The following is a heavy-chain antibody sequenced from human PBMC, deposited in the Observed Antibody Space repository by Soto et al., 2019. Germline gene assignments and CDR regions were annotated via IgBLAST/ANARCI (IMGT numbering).Heavy chain of an antibody. D-gene: IGHD3-16*01. V-gene: IGHV3-11*06. CDR2: ISSSSSYT. J-gene: IGHJ3*02. CDR1: GFTFSDYY. Sequence: GGSLRLSXAASGFTFSDYYMSWIRQAPGKGLEWVSYISSSSSYTNYADSVKGRFTISRDNAKNSLYLQMNSLRAEDTAVYYCARVYYDYVWGEGAFDIWGQGTMVTVSS. CDR3: ARVYYDYVWGEGAFDI.